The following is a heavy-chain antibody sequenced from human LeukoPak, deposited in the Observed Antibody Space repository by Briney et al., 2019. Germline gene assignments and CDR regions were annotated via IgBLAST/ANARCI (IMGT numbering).Heavy chain of an antibody. D-gene: IGHD1-7*01. CDR2: ISSNSNYI. CDR1: GFTFSGHT. CDR3: AVGISGTPLDY. Sequence: GGSLELSCAASGFTFSGHTMHWVRQAPGKGLEWVSSISSNSNYIYYADSVKGRFTISRDYAKSSLYLQLNSLRAEDTAVYYCAVGISGTPLDYWGQGALVTVSS. V-gene: IGHV3-21*06. J-gene: IGHJ4*02.